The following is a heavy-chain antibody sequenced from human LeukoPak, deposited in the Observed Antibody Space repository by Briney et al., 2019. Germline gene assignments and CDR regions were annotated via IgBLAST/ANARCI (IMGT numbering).Heavy chain of an antibody. D-gene: IGHD2-2*01. J-gene: IGHJ5*02. CDR2: IYPGDSDT. V-gene: IGHV5-51*01. Sequence: GESLKISCKGSGYSFTSYWIGWVRQLAGKGLEWMGIIYPGDSDTRYSPSFQGQVTISADKSISTAYLQWSSLKASDTAMYYCARVRAGPAARYNWFDPWGQGTLVTVSS. CDR1: GYSFTSYW. CDR3: ARVRAGPAARYNWFDP.